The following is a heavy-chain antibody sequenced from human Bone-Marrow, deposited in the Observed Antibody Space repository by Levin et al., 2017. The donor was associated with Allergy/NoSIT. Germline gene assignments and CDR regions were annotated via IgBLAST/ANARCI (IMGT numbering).Heavy chain of an antibody. D-gene: IGHD1-1*01. CDR1: GFMFSRYD. J-gene: IGHJ6*03. CDR2: ITSLRNYI. CDR3: AGGSHQYNIGDYFYSYMDV. V-gene: IGHV3-21*01. Sequence: MAGGSLRLSCAASGFMFSRYDINWIRQAPGKGLEWVASITSLRNYIYYADSVQGRVTISRDNAANSVFLQMTSLRAEDTGVYFCAGGSHQYNIGDYFYSYMDVWGKGTTVTVSS.